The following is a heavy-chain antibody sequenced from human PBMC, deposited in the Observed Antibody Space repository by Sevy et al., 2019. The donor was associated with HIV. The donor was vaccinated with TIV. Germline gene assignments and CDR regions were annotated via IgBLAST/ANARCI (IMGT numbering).Heavy chain of an antibody. V-gene: IGHV4-30-2*01. CDR2: IYHSGSP. CDR1: GGSISSGGYS. D-gene: IGHD3-3*01. J-gene: IGHJ6*03. CDR3: ARVVPPITIFGVVSDYYMDV. Sequence: SETLSLTCAVSGGSISSGGYSWSWIRQPPGKGLEWIGYIYHSGSPYYNPSLKSRVTISVDRSKNQFSLKLSSVTAADTAVYYCARVVPPITIFGVVSDYYMDVWGKGTTVTVSS.